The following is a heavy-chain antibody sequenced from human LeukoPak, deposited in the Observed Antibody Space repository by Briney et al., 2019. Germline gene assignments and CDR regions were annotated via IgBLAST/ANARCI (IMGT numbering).Heavy chain of an antibody. D-gene: IGHD2-2*01. Sequence: GASVKVSCKASGYTFTSYAMHWVRQAPGQRLEWMGWINAGNGNTKYSQKFQGRVTITRDTSASTAYMELSSLRFEDTAVYYCARERHIVVVPAAMSSWFDPWGQGTLVTVSS. J-gene: IGHJ5*02. CDR3: ARERHIVVVPAAMSSWFDP. V-gene: IGHV1-3*01. CDR1: GYTFTSYA. CDR2: INAGNGNT.